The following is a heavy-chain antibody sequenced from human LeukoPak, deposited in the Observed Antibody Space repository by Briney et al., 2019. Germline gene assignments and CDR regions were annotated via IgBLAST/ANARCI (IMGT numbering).Heavy chain of an antibody. D-gene: IGHD3-9*01. CDR3: ARHLVSSLPTGLDY. CDR1: GGTFSSYA. V-gene: IGHV4-59*08. Sequence: SCKASGGTFSSYAISWVRQAPGKGLEYIGYIHYSGTANYTPSLRSRVTISVDTSKNQFSLTLTSVTAGDTAVYYCARHLVSSLPTGLDYWGQGALVTVSS. J-gene: IGHJ4*02. CDR2: IHYSGTA.